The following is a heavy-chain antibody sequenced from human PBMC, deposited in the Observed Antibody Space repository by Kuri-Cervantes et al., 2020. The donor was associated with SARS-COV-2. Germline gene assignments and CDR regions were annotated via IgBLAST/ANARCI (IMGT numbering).Heavy chain of an antibody. CDR1: GGSFSGDY. Sequence: GSLRLSCAVYGGSFSGDYWSWVRQPQGKGLEWIGEINRGGSTNYNPSLKSRVTISLDTSKNHFSLRLSSVTAADTAVYYCATGPFYHKRYWGQGPLVTVSS. CDR3: ATGPFYHKRY. D-gene: IGHD1-1*01. J-gene: IGHJ4*02. CDR2: INRGGST. V-gene: IGHV4-34*01.